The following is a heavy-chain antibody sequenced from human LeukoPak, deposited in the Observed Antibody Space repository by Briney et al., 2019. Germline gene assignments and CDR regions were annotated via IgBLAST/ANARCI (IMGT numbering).Heavy chain of an antibody. Sequence: XAXXGFXXXSYSMNWVRQAPGKGLEWVSYISSSSSTIYYADSVKGRFTISRDNAKNSLYLQMNSLRAEDTAVYYCARVASGVGAVDYWGQGTLVTVSS. D-gene: IGHD1-26*01. J-gene: IGHJ4*02. V-gene: IGHV3-48*01. CDR2: ISSSSSTI. CDR3: ARVASGVGAVDY. CDR1: GFXXXSYS.